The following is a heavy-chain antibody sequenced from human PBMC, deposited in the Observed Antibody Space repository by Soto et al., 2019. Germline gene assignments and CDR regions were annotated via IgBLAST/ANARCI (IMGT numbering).Heavy chain of an antibody. J-gene: IGHJ5*02. CDR2: INTDGSNT. Sequence: GGSLRLSCAASGLTSNRYLMHWVRHAPGKGLVWVSHINTDGSNTNYADSVKGRFTISRDNAKSTLFLQMNSLRDEDTAVYYCAREFCSGGNCYTYYFDPWGQGIPVTVSS. CDR1: GLTSNRYL. V-gene: IGHV3-74*01. CDR3: AREFCSGGNCYTYYFDP. D-gene: IGHD2-15*01.